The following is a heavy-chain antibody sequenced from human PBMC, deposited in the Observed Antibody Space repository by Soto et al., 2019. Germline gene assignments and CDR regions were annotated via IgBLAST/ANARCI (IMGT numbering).Heavy chain of an antibody. CDR3: AREARIAAAGRGWFDP. Sequence: PSETLSLTCTVSGGSISSGDYYWSWIRQPPGKGLEWIGYIYYSGSTYYNPSLKSRVTISVDTSKNQFSLKLSSVTAADTAVYYCAREARIAAAGRGWFDPWGQGTLVTVSS. CDR2: IYYSGST. CDR1: GGSISSGDYY. D-gene: IGHD6-13*01. J-gene: IGHJ5*02. V-gene: IGHV4-30-4*01.